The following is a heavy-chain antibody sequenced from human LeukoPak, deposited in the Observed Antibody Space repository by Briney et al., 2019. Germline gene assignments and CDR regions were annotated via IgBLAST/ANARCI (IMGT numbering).Heavy chain of an antibody. J-gene: IGHJ5*02. CDR1: GGTFSSYA. Sequence: SVKVSCKASGGTFSSYAISWVRQAPGQGLEWRGGIIPILGTANYAQKFQGRVTITADESTSTAYMELSSLRSEDTAVYYCARGDYYDILTGLDPWGQGTLVTVSS. D-gene: IGHD3-9*01. V-gene: IGHV1-69*13. CDR2: IIPILGTA. CDR3: ARGDYYDILTGLDP.